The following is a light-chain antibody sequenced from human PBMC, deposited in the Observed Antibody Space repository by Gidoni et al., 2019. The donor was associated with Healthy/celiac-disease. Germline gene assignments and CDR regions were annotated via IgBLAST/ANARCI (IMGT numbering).Light chain of an antibody. CDR1: QSVSIY. V-gene: IGKV3-11*01. J-gene: IGKJ3*01. CDR2: DAS. Sequence: EIVLTQSPATLSLSPGERATLSCRASQSVSIYLAWYQQKPGQAPRLLIYDASNRATGIPARFSGSGSGTDFTLTISSLEPEDFAVYYCQQRSNWPPGTFGPGTKVDIK. CDR3: QQRSNWPPGT.